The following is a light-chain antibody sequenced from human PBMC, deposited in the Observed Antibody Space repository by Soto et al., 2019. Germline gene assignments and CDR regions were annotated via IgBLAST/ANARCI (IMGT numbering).Light chain of an antibody. CDR2: DAS. CDR1: QSVNNR. V-gene: IGKV1-5*01. J-gene: IGKJ1*01. CDR3: QQYNGYSTWT. Sequence: DIQMTQSPSTLSASVGDRFTITCRGSQSVNNRLAWYQQKPGKVPKVLIYDASSLTSGVPSRFSGSGSGTESTLTISSLQPDDFGTYFCQQYNGYSTWTFGQGTKVDIQ.